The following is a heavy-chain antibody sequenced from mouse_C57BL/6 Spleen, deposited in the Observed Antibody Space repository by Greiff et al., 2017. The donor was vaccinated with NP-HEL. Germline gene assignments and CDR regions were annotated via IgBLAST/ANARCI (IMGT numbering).Heavy chain of an antibody. J-gene: IGHJ3*01. CDR3: ARGGGSSPWFAS. CDR2: ISSGSSTI. D-gene: IGHD1-1*01. Sequence: EVNVVESGGGLVKPGGSLKLSCAASGFTFSDYGMHWVRQAPEKGLEWVAYISSGSSTIYYADTVKGRFTISRDNAKNTLFLQMTSLRSEDTAMYYCARGGGSSPWFASGAKGLWSLSLQ. CDR1: GFTFSDYG. V-gene: IGHV5-17*01.